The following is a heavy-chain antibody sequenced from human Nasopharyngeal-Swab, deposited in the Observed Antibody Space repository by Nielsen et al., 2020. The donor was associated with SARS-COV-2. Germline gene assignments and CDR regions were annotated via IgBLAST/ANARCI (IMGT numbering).Heavy chain of an antibody. CDR1: GFTFSSYA. V-gene: IGHV3-23*01. Sequence: GGSLRLSCAASGFTFSSYAMTWVRQAPGKGLEWVSSISVNGASTYYAGSVKGRFTISRDNPRNTLYLQLNSLRAEDTAIYYCAKRVAGKYYYMDVWGKGTTVTVSS. D-gene: IGHD3-10*01. CDR3: AKRVAGKYYYMDV. CDR2: ISVNGAST. J-gene: IGHJ6*03.